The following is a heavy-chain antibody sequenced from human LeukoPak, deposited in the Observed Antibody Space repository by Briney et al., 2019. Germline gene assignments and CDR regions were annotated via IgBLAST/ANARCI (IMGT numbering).Heavy chain of an antibody. CDR3: ARADYGDYAHGWFDP. V-gene: IGHV1-69*05. Sequence: EASVKVSCKASGGTFSSYAISWVRQAPGQGLEWMGGTIPIFGTANYAQKFQGRVTITTDESTSTAYMELSSLRSEDTAVYYCARADYGDYAHGWFDPWGQGTLVTVSS. CDR1: GGTFSSYA. J-gene: IGHJ5*02. D-gene: IGHD4-17*01. CDR2: TIPIFGTA.